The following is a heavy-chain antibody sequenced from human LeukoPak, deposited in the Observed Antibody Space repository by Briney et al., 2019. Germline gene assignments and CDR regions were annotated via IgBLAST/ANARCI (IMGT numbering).Heavy chain of an antibody. CDR1: GYIFTGYY. V-gene: IGHV1-2*02. CDR2: INPNSGAT. J-gene: IGHJ4*02. Sequence: GASVKVSCKASGYIFTGYYIHWVRQAPGQGLEWMGWINPNSGATIYAQTFQGRVTLTTDTSINTSYMELSRLTSDDTAVYYCARHTADVGAAIFGVVQTKYFLHYWGQGTLVAVSS. D-gene: IGHD3-3*01. CDR3: ARHTADVGAAIFGVVQTKYFLHY.